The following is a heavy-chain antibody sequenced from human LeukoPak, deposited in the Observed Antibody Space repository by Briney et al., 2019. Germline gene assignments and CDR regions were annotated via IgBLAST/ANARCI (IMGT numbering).Heavy chain of an antibody. CDR3: ARPVAGPTNWFDP. CDR1: GGSISSYY. V-gene: IGHV4-59*08. J-gene: IGHJ5*02. CDR2: IYYSGST. D-gene: IGHD1-14*01. Sequence: PSETLSLTCTVSGGSISSYYWSWIRQPPGKGLEWIGYIYYSGSTNYIPSLKSRVTISVDTSKNQFSLKLSSVTAADTAVYYCARPVAGPTNWFDPWGQGTLVTVSS.